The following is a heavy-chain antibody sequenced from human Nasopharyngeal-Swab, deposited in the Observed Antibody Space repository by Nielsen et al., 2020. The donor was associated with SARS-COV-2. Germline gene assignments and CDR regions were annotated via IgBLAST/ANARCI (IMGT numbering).Heavy chain of an antibody. D-gene: IGHD6-13*01. J-gene: IGHJ5*02. Sequence: GGSLRLSCEASGSTSSSYAMSWVRQPPGKGLEWVSSLSRSGSSTYYADSVKGRFTISRDNSKNTLYLQMNSLRAEDTAVYYCAKSAAAANEVWFDPWGQGTLVTVSS. CDR1: GSTSSSYA. CDR2: LSRSGSST. V-gene: IGHV3-23*01. CDR3: AKSAAAANEVWFDP.